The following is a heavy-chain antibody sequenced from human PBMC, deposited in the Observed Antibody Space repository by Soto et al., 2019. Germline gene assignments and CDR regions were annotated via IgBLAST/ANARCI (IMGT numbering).Heavy chain of an antibody. V-gene: IGHV4-38-2*01. CDR2: IYHSGST. CDR1: GFSISSGYH. Sequence: SETLSLTCAVSGFSISSGYHWGWIRQPPGKGLEWIGNIYHSGSTYYNPSLKSRVTISVDTSKNQFSVKLSSVTAADTAVYYCARVTYDSADYWGQGALVTVPS. D-gene: IGHD5-12*01. CDR3: ARVTYDSADY. J-gene: IGHJ4*02.